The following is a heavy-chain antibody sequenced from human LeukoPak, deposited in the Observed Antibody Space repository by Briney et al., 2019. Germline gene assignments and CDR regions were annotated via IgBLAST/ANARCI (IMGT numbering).Heavy chain of an antibody. CDR1: GFTFSSYA. J-gene: IGHJ6*03. CDR3: ARDSNYYDSSGYTPDDYYYYMDV. Sequence: GGSLRLSCAASGFTFSSYAMHWVRQAPGKGLEWVAVISYDGSNKYYADSVKGRFTISRDNSKNTLYLQMNSLRAEDTAVYYCARDSNYYDSSGYTPDDYYYYMDVWGKGTTVTVSS. D-gene: IGHD3-22*01. V-gene: IGHV3-30*04. CDR2: ISYDGSNK.